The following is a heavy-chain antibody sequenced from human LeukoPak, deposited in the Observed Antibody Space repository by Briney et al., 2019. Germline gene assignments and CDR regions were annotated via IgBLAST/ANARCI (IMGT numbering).Heavy chain of an antibody. D-gene: IGHD4-17*01. CDR1: GGTFSSYA. V-gene: IGHV1-69*04. Sequence: SVKVSCKASGGTFSSYAISWVRQAPGQGLEWMGRIIPILGIANYAQKFQGRVTITADKSTSTAYVELSSPRSEDTAVYYCASKADGYYFDYWGQGTLVTVSS. J-gene: IGHJ4*02. CDR3: ASKADGYYFDY. CDR2: IIPILGIA.